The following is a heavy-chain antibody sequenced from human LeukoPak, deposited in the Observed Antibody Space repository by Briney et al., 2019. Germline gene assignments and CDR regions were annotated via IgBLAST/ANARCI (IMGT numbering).Heavy chain of an antibody. CDR3: VRVNRPWFNFDF. D-gene: IGHD1-14*01. CDR2: ITSSSGSAI. J-gene: IGHJ4*02. CDR1: GFTFSSYS. V-gene: IGHV3-21*01. Sequence: PGGSLRLSCAASGFTFSSYSMTWVRQAPGKGLEWVSSITSSSGSAIYYADSVKGRFTISRDNAQNSLFLQMNSLRAEDTATYYCVRVNRPWFNFDFWGQGTLVTVSS.